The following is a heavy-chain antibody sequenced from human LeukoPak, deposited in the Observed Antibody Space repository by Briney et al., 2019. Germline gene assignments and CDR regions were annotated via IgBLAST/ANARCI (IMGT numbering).Heavy chain of an antibody. Sequence: GGSLRLSCAASGFTFSSYWMSWVRQAPGKGLEWVANIKQDGSEKYYVDSVKGRFTISRDNAKNSLYLQMNSLRAEDTAVYYCAVEYNSSPYAFDIWGQGTKVTVSS. CDR2: IKQDGSEK. CDR3: AVEYNSSPYAFDI. J-gene: IGHJ3*02. CDR1: GFTFSSYW. V-gene: IGHV3-7*01. D-gene: IGHD2/OR15-2a*01.